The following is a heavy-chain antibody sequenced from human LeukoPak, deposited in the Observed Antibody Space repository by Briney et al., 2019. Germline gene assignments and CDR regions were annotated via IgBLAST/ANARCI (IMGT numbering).Heavy chain of an antibody. CDR3: AGGSSGWYQGAFDI. Sequence: GGSLRLSCAASGFTFDDYGMSWVRQAPGKGLEWVSGINWNGGSTGYADSVKGRFTISRDNAKNSLYLQMNSLRAEDTALYYCAGGSSGWYQGAFDIWGQGTMVTVSS. CDR2: INWNGGST. V-gene: IGHV3-20*04. CDR1: GFTFDDYG. J-gene: IGHJ3*02. D-gene: IGHD6-19*01.